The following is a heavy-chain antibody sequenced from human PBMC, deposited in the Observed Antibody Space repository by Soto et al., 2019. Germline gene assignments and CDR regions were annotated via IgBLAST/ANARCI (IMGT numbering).Heavy chain of an antibody. CDR1: GFTFRSYG. V-gene: IGHV3-30*18. CDR2: ISDDGSNR. Sequence: WGSLRLSCSASGFTFRSYGMHWFRQAPGKGLEWVAVISDDGSNRYYADSVKGRFTISRDNSKNTLYLQMNSLRVEDTAVYYCAKVSERFLEWLPIDYWGQGTLVTVSS. D-gene: IGHD3-3*01. CDR3: AKVSERFLEWLPIDY. J-gene: IGHJ4*02.